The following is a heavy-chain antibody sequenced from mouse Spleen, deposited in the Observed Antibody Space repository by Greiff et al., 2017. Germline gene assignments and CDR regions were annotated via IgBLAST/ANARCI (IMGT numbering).Heavy chain of an antibody. CDR1: GYAFSSSW. V-gene: IGHV1-82*01. D-gene: IGHD2-1*01. Sequence: QVQLQQSGPELVKPGASVKISCKASGYAFSSSWMNWVKQRPGKGLEWIGRIYPGDGDTNYNGKFKGKATLTADKSSSTAYMQLSSLTSEDSAVYFCARGGGNYGNAMDYWGQGTSVTVSS. CDR3: ARGGGNYGNAMDY. CDR2: IYPGDGDT. J-gene: IGHJ4*01.